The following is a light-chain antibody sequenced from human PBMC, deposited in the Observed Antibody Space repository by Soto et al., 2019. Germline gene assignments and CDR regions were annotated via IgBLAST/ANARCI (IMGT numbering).Light chain of an antibody. V-gene: IGKV3-15*01. Sequence: EIVLTQSPATLSLSPGERATLPCRASQSVDGNLAWYQQKPGQAPRLLIYGASTRATGISARFSGSGSGTEFTLTISSLQSEDFGVYYCQQYNNWWTFGQGTKVDIK. CDR2: GAS. CDR1: QSVDGN. J-gene: IGKJ1*01. CDR3: QQYNNWWT.